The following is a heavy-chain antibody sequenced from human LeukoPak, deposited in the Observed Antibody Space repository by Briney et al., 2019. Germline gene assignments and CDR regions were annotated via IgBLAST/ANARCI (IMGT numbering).Heavy chain of an antibody. CDR2: INPNSGGT. J-gene: IGHJ4*02. CDR1: GYTFTGYY. V-gene: IGHV1-2*02. Sequence: GASVKVSCKASGYTFTGYYMHWVRQAPGQGLEWMGWINPNSGGTNYAQKVQGRVTMTRDTSISTAYMELSRLRFHDKRVYYCGRDLARLHGHYWGQGPVVSVSS. CDR3: GRDLARLHGHY.